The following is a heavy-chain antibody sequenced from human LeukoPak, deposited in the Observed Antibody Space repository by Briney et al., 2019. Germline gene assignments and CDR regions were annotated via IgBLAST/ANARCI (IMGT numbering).Heavy chain of an antibody. V-gene: IGHV1-2*02. J-gene: IGHJ3*02. CDR2: INPNSGGT. Sequence: ASVKVSCKASGYTFTSYDINWVRQATGQGLEWMGWINPNSGGTNYAQKFQGRVTMTRDTSISTAYMELSRLRSDDTAVYYCARDLLDGDYGAFDIWGQGTMVTVSS. CDR1: GYTFTSYD. CDR3: ARDLLDGDYGAFDI. D-gene: IGHD4-17*01.